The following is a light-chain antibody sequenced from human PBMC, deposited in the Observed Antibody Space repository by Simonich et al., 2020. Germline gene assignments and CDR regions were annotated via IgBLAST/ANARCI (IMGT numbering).Light chain of an antibody. CDR2: WAS. CDR1: QSVLYSSNNKNN. Sequence: DIVMTQSPDSLAVSLGERATINCKSSQSVLYSSNNKNNLAWYQQKPGQPPKLLIYWASTRESGVPARFSGSGSGTDFTLTSSSLQAEDVAVYYCQQYYSTPYTFGQGTKLEIK. V-gene: IGKV4-1*01. CDR3: QQYYSTPYT. J-gene: IGKJ2*01.